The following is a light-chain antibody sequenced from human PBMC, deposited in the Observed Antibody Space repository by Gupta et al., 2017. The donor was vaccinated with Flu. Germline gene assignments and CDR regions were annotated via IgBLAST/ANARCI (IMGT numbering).Light chain of an antibody. V-gene: IGLV2-14*03. J-gene: IGLJ1*01. CDR3: SSYTSISTFYV. CDR1: STDVGRSDS. CDR2: DVS. Sequence: QSPLTQLASAPGPPPQSITISCTGTSTDVGRSDSVSWYQHHPGNAPELLIYDVSSRPSGVSSRFSGSKSGNTASLTISGLQAEDETDYYCSSYTSISTFYVFGTGTKVTVL.